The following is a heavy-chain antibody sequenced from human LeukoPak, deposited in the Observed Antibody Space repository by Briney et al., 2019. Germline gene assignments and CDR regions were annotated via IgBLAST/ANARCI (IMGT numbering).Heavy chain of an antibody. CDR3: ARFNVAMITGFGGGFDY. J-gene: IGHJ4*02. CDR2: ISSDGSST. CDR1: GFTFSSYW. V-gene: IGHV3-74*01. Sequence: GGSLRLSCATSGFTFSSYWMHWVRQAPGKGLVWVSRISSDGSSTNYADSVKGRFTISRDNAKNTLYLQMNNLRAEDTAVYYCARFNVAMITGFGGGFDYWGQGSLVTVSS. D-gene: IGHD3-16*01.